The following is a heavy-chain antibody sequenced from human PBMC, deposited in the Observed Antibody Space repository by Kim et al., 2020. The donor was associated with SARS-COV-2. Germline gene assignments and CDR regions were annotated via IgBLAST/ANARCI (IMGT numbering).Heavy chain of an antibody. CDR2: IYYSGST. J-gene: IGHJ4*02. D-gene: IGHD3-9*01. CDR3: VRRPWAGYQFDY. V-gene: IGHV4-39*01. Sequence: SETLSLTCTVSGGSISSSSYYWGWIRQPPGKGLEWIGSIYYSGSTYYNPSLKSRVTISVDTSKNQFSLNLSSVTAADTAVYYCVRRPWAGYQFDYWGQGTLVTVSS. CDR1: GGSISSSSYY.